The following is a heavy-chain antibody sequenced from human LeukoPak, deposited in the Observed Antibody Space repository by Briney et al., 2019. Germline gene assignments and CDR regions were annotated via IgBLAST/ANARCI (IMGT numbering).Heavy chain of an antibody. CDR1: GFTFSNYW. CDR3: ARGGPLSYSGSLYGAFDV. D-gene: IGHD1-26*01. V-gene: IGHV3-30-3*01. J-gene: IGHJ3*01. Sequence: PGGSLRLSCAASGFTFSNYWMSWARQAPGKGLEWVAVISYDGTNKYYADSVKGRFTISRDNSKNTLYLQLNSLRPEDTAVYYCARGGPLSYSGSLYGAFDVWGQGTMVTVSS. CDR2: ISYDGTNK.